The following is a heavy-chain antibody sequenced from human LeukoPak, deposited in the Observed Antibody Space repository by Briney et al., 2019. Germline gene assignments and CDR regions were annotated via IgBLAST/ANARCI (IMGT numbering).Heavy chain of an antibody. J-gene: IGHJ4*02. CDR1: GYSISSGYY. D-gene: IGHD3-9*01. Sequence: PSETLSLTCTVSGYSISSGYYWSWIRQPPGKGLEWIGYIYYSGSTNYNPSLKSRVTISVDTSKNQFSLKLSSVTAADTAVYYCARGSVRYFDWLLENYFDYWGQGTLVTVSS. CDR3: ARGSVRYFDWLLENYFDY. CDR2: IYYSGST. V-gene: IGHV4-61*01.